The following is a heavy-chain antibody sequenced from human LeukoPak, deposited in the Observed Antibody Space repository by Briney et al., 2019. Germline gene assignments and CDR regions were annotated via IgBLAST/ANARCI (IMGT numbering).Heavy chain of an antibody. J-gene: IGHJ1*01. CDR2: ISRSGAYS. Sequence: GGSLRLSCDVSGFTFTKHDMSWFRRPPGKGLEWVSSISRSGAYSHYAASVRGRFTISRDNSNDTLFLQMTCLQVADTAIYYCARGSLGPAYWGRGTLVAVSS. V-gene: IGHV3-20*04. CDR1: GFTFTKHD. CDR3: ARGSLGPAY. D-gene: IGHD3-10*01.